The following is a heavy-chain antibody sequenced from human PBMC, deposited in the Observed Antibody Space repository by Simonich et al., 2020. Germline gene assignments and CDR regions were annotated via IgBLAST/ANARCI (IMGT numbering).Heavy chain of an antibody. D-gene: IGHD3-16*01. CDR3: AREQARGGAFDI. V-gene: IGHV3-21*05. CDR2: MSSSSSYI. CDR1: GFTFSSYS. Sequence: EVQLVESGGGLVKPGGSLRLSCAASGFTFSSYSMNWVRQAPGKGREWVSYMSSSSSYIYYADSVKGRFTISRDNAKNSLYLQMNSLRAEDTAVYYCAREQARGGAFDIWGQGTMVTVSS. J-gene: IGHJ3*02.